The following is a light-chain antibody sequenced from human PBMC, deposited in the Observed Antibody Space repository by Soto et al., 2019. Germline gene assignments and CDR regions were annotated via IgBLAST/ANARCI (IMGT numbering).Light chain of an antibody. J-gene: IGLJ3*02. CDR1: RIGTNA. V-gene: IGLV3-21*03. Sequence: SYELTQPPSVSVAPEKTATITCGGDRIGTNAVHWYQQKPGQAPLLVVYYDSDRPSGIPERISGSTSGNTATLTISRVEAGDEADYYCQLWDGSIDQGVFGGGTKLTVL. CDR2: YDS. CDR3: QLWDGSIDQGV.